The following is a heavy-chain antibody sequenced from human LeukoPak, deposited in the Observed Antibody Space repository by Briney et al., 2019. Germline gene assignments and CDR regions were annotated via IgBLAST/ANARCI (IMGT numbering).Heavy chain of an antibody. J-gene: IGHJ5*02. CDR2: IYYSGST. V-gene: IGHV4-30-4*08. Sequence: SETLSLTCTVPGGSISSGDYYWSWIRQPPGKGLEWIGYIYYSGSTYYNPSLKSRVTISVDTSKNQFSLKLSSVTAADTAVYYYARDYSAWYYDSSGYYSWFDPWGQGTLVTVSS. CDR3: ARDYSAWYYDSSGYYSWFDP. D-gene: IGHD3-22*01. CDR1: GGSISSGDYY.